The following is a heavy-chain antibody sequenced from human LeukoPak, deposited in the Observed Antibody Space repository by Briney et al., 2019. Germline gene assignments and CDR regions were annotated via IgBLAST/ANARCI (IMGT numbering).Heavy chain of an antibody. CDR3: ARLGIAARFEAEP. CDR1: GGSISSGDYY. D-gene: IGHD6-6*01. V-gene: IGHV4-39*07. J-gene: IGHJ5*02. Sequence: SETLSLTCTVSGGSISSGDYYWSWIRQPPGKGLEWIGEINHSGSTNYNPSLKSRVTISVDTSKNQFSLKLSSVTAADTAVYYCARLGIAARFEAEPWGQGTLVTVSS. CDR2: INHSGST.